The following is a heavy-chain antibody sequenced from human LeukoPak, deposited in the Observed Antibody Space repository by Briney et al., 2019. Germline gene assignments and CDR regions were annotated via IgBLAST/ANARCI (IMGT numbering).Heavy chain of an antibody. J-gene: IGHJ4*02. CDR2: INHSGST. D-gene: IGHD6-13*01. V-gene: IGHV4-34*01. CDR3: ARGPRRATAAPEY. CDR1: GGSFSGYY. Sequence: SETLSLTCAVYGGSFSGYYWSCIRQPPGKGLEWIGEINHSGSTNYNPSLKSRVTISVDTSKNQFSLKLSSVTAADTAVYHCARGPRRATAAPEYWGQGTLVTVSS.